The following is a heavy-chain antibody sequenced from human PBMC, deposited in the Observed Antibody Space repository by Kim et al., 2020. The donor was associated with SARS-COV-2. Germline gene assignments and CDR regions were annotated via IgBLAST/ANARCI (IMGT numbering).Heavy chain of an antibody. V-gene: IGHV4-34*01. D-gene: IGHD2-2*01. CDR3: ASGSQDLTSRIDY. J-gene: IGHJ4*02. CDR1: GGSFSGYY. Sequence: SETLSLTCAVYGGSFSGYYWSWIRQPPGKGLEWIGEINHSGSTNYNPSLKSRVTISVDTSKNQFSLKLSSVTAADTAVYYCASGSQDLTSRIDYWGQGTLVTVSS. CDR2: INHSGST.